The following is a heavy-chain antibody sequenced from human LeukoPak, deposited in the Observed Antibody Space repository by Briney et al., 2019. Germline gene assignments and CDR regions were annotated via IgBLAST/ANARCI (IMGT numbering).Heavy chain of an antibody. D-gene: IGHD2-2*01. CDR1: GFTFSSYA. CDR2: ISYDGSNK. V-gene: IGHV3-30-3*01. J-gene: IGHJ4*02. CDR3: ASHGYCSSTSCEDY. Sequence: GGSLRLSCAASGFTFSSYAMHWVRQAPGKGLEWVVVISYDGSNKHYADSVKGRFTISRDNSKNTLYLQMNSLRAEDTAVYYCASHGYCSSTSCEDYWGQGTLVTVSS.